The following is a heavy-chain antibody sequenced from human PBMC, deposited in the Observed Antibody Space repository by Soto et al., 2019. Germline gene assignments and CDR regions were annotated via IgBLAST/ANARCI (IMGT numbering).Heavy chain of an antibody. CDR3: ARYIPGVRYYGMDF. Sequence: PGGSLILSCAASGFTFSSYAMKWVRQAPGKGLEWVSLIGESGTPTYYADSVKGRFTISRDNSGNTLFLEMYSLRAEDTAVYYCARYIPGVRYYGMDFWGQGTTVTVSS. J-gene: IGHJ6*01. CDR1: GFTFSSYA. D-gene: IGHD2-2*01. V-gene: IGHV3-23*01. CDR2: IGESGTPT.